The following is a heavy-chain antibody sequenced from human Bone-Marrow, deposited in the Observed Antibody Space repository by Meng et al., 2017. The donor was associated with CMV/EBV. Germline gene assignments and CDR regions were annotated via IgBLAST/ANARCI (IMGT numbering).Heavy chain of an antibody. Sequence: GGSLRLSCAASGFTFSSYAMHWVRQAPGKGLEWVSLISWDGGSTYYADSVKGRFTISRDNSKNSLYLQMNSLRTEDTALYYCAKSLYSSSWGIFDYWGQGKRVNVSS. V-gene: IGHV3-43*01. D-gene: IGHD6-13*01. CDR3: AKSLYSSSWGIFDY. CDR1: GFTFSSYA. J-gene: IGHJ4*02. CDR2: ISWDGGST.